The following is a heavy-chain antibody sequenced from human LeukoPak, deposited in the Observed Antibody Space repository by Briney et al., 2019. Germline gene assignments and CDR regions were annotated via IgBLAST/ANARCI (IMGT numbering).Heavy chain of an antibody. CDR3: AKVRPNYDILTGYYYYLVLGYFDY. CDR2: ISGSGGST. V-gene: IGHV3-23*01. D-gene: IGHD3-9*01. Sequence: PGGSLRLFCAASGFTFSSYSMSWVRQAPGKGLEWVSAISGSGGSTYYADSVKGRFTISRDNSKNTLYLQMNSLRAEDTAVYYCAKVRPNYDILTGYYYYLVLGYFDYWGQGTLVTVSS. CDR1: GFTFSSYS. J-gene: IGHJ4*02.